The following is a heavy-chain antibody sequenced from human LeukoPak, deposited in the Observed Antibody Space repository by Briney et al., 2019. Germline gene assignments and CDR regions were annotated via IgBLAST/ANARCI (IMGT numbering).Heavy chain of an antibody. CDR1: GFTFSNCN. CDR2: IGSSSSYI. V-gene: IGHV3-21*01. Sequence: GGSLILSCAASGFTFSNCNMNWVRQAPGKGLEWVSSIGSSSSYIYYADSVKGRFTISRDNAKNSLYLQMSSLRAEDTAVYYCGRDCGRPYGLDVWGQGTTVTVSS. D-gene: IGHD6-6*01. J-gene: IGHJ6*02. CDR3: GRDCGRPYGLDV.